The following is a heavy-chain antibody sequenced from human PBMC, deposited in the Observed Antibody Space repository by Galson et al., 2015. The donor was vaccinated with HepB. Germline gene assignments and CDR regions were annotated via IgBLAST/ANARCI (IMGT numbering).Heavy chain of an antibody. Sequence: SVKVSCKASGSSLYNSAMHWVRQAPGQRLEWVGWISAGNDNTKYSPSFQGRVTIIRDTSASTGYLELSSLMSEDTAVYYCARSPYGSYPFFDYWGQGTLVTVSS. V-gene: IGHV1-3*01. J-gene: IGHJ4*02. CDR1: GSSLYNSA. D-gene: IGHD1-26*01. CDR3: ARSPYGSYPFFDY. CDR2: ISAGNDNT.